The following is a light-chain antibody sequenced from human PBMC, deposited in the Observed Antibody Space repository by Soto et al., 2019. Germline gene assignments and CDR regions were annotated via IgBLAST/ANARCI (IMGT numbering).Light chain of an antibody. J-gene: IGLJ3*02. CDR3: CSYAGMSPWV. V-gene: IGLV2-23*01. CDR1: SSDVGSYNL. Sequence: QSALTQPASVSGSPGQSITISCTVTSSDVGSYNLVSWYQQHPGKAPKIMIYEGSKRPSGVSNRFSGSKSGNTASLTISGLQAEDEADYYCCSYAGMSPWVFGVGTKLTVL. CDR2: EGS.